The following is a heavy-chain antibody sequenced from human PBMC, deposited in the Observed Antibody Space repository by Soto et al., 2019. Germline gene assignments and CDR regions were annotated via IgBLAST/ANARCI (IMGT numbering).Heavy chain of an antibody. Sequence: ASVKVSCKASGYIFTAYSMHWVRQAPGQGLEWVGWFNPNSGDTIYAQKFQGRVTLTGDTSISTAYMELYSLTSDDTAVYYCAREASAVISLDYWGQGTMVTVCS. V-gene: IGHV1-2*02. CDR1: GYIFTAYS. CDR3: AREASAVISLDY. D-gene: IGHD6-19*01. J-gene: IGHJ4*02. CDR2: FNPNSGDT.